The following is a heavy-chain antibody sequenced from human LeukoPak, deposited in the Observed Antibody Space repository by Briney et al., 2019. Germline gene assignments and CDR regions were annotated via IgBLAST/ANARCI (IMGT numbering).Heavy chain of an antibody. CDR2: IYYSGST. V-gene: IGHV4-59*01. J-gene: IGHJ5*02. Sequence: GSLRLSCAASGFTFDDYAMHWVRQPPGKGLEWIGYIYYSGSTNYNPSLKSRVTISVDTSKNQFSLKLSSVTAADTAVYYCASWTGIAAAGGWFDPWGQGTLVTVSS. CDR3: ASWTGIAAAGGWFDP. CDR1: GFTFDDYA. D-gene: IGHD6-13*01.